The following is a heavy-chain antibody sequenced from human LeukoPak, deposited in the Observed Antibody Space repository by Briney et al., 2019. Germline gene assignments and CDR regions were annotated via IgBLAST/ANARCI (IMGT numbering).Heavy chain of an antibody. D-gene: IGHD3-3*01. V-gene: IGHV3-23*01. CDR1: GFTFSSYA. J-gene: IGHJ4*02. Sequence: GGSLRLSCAASGFTFSSYAMSWVRQAPGKGREWVSAISGSGGSTYYAESVKGRFTISRDNSKNTLYLQMNSLRAEDTAVYYCANDPYDSFPYYFDYWGQGTLVTVSS. CDR3: ANDPYDSFPYYFDY. CDR2: ISGSGGST.